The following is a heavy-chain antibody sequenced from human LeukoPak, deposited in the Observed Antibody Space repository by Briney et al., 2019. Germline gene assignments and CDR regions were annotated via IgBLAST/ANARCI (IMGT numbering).Heavy chain of an antibody. D-gene: IGHD3-22*01. V-gene: IGHV3-23*01. CDR1: GFTFSDYY. CDR2: ISGSGGDL. J-gene: IGHJ4*02. Sequence: GGSLRLSCAASGFTFSDYYMSWIRQAPGKGLEWVSAISGSGGDLYYADSVKGRFTISRDNSKNTLFLQMSSLRAEDTAVYYCAKRGYYYESSGFYYLDSWGQGTLVTVSA. CDR3: AKRGYYYESSGFYYLDS.